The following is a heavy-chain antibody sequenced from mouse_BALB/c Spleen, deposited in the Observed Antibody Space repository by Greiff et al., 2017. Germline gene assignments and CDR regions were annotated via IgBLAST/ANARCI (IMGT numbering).Heavy chain of an antibody. CDR1: GFTFSSYA. V-gene: IGHV5-9-3*01. CDR3: ARRYGYYGRDRDY. Sequence: EVKLVESGGGLVKPGGSLKLSCAASGFTFSSYAMSWVRQTPEKRLEWVATISSGGSYTYYPDSVKGRFTISRDSAKNTLYLQMSSLRSEDTAMYCCARRYGYYGRDRDYGGQGTSVTVSS. J-gene: IGHJ4*01. D-gene: IGHD2-3*01. CDR2: ISSGGSYT.